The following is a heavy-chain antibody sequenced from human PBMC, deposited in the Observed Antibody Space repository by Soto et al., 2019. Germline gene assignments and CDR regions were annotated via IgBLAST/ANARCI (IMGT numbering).Heavy chain of an antibody. D-gene: IGHD5-12*01. CDR1: GFTFSSYG. J-gene: IGHJ6*02. V-gene: IGHV3-30*18. Sequence: GGSLRLSCAASGFTFSSYGMHWVRQAPGKGLEWVAVISYDGSNKYYADSVKGRFTISRDNSKNTLYLQMNSLRAEDTAVYYCAKEPPPSIVATRHYYYGMDVWGQGTTVTVSS. CDR2: ISYDGSNK. CDR3: AKEPPPSIVATRHYYYGMDV.